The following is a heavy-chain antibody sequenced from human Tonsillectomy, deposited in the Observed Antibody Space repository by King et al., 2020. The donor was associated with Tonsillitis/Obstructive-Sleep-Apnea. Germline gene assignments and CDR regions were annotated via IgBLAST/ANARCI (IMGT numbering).Heavy chain of an antibody. CDR3: ARDRESTSSWLAFDI. J-gene: IGHJ3*02. CDR1: GFTVSSNY. Sequence: VQLVESGGGWVQPGGSLRLSCAASGFTVSSNYMNWVRQAPGKGLEWVSLLYSVGSTYYADSVKSRFTISRDNSKNTLYLQMNSLRAEDTAVYYCARDRESTSSWLAFDIWGQGTMVTVSS. V-gene: IGHV3-53*04. D-gene: IGHD6-13*01. CDR2: LYSVGST.